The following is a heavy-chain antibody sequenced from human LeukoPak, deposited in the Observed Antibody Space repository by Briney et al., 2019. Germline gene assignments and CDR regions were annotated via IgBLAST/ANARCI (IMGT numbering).Heavy chain of an antibody. Sequence: GGSLRLSCAASGFTFSSYAMSWVRQAPGKGLEWVSGITGSGGITYYADSVKGRFTISRDNSKNTLYLQMNSLRAEDTAVYYCAGYNCSSTRCYTGGFDYWGQGTLVTVSS. V-gene: IGHV3-23*01. CDR3: AGYNCSSTRCYTGGFDY. CDR1: GFTFSSYA. D-gene: IGHD2-2*02. CDR2: ITGSGGIT. J-gene: IGHJ4*02.